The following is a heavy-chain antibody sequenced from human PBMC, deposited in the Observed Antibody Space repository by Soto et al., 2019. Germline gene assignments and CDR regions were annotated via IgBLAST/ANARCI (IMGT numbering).Heavy chain of an antibody. Sequence: QVQLVQSGAEVKKPGASVKVSCKAAAYTFTSHYLHWGRQAPGHGLEWMWIIDPSTGGTTYAQKFQGRVTMTRHAPSSSVYMEMSSLRSEDTAVYFCARDLTGPQCGTNGCPPQYDFDYWGQGTLVTVSS. J-gene: IGHJ4*02. CDR1: AYTFTSHY. V-gene: IGHV1-46*01. CDR3: ARDLTGPQCGTNGCPPQYDFDY. CDR2: IDPSTGGT. D-gene: IGHD2-8*01.